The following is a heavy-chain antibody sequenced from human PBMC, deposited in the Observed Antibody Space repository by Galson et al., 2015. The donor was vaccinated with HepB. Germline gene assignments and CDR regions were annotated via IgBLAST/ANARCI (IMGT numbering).Heavy chain of an antibody. D-gene: IGHD2-21*02. CDR1: GGTFSSYT. CDR2: IIPILGIA. CDR3: ARDRRSGGYCGGDCYPNYYYYYGMDV. J-gene: IGHJ6*02. Sequence: SVKVSCKASGGTFSSYTISWVRQAPGQRLEWMGRIIPILGIANYAQEFQGRVTITADKSTSTAYMELSSLRSEDTAVYYCARDRRSGGYCGGDCYPNYYYYYGMDVWGQGTTVTVSS. V-gene: IGHV1-69*04.